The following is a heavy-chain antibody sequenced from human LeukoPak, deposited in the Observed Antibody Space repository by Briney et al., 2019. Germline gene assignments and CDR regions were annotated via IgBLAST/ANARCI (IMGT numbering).Heavy chain of an antibody. V-gene: IGHV4-59*01. CDR3: ARVSYDYYYYYMDV. CDR1: GGSISTYY. J-gene: IGHJ6*03. CDR2: IYYDGST. Sequence: SETLSLTCTVSGGSISTYYWSWIRQSPGKGLEWIGYIYYDGSTNYNPSLKSRVTISVDTSKNQFSLKLSSVTAADTAVYYCARVSYDYYYYYMDVWGKGTTVTVSS. D-gene: IGHD5-12*01.